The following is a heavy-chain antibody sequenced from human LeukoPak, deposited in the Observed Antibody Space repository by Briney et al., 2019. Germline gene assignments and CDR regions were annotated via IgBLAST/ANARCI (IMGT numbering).Heavy chain of an antibody. V-gene: IGHV5-10-1*01. CDR3: ARDGGGVSSWVSH. CDR1: GYSFSSYW. Sequence: HGESLKISCKGSGYSFSSYWISWVRQMPGKGLEWMGRIDPGDSFTRYRPSLEGRVTISADKSLSTVYLQWSSLKASDTAIYYCARDGGGVSSWVSHWGQGTLVTVSS. J-gene: IGHJ4*02. CDR2: IDPGDSFT. D-gene: IGHD2-8*02.